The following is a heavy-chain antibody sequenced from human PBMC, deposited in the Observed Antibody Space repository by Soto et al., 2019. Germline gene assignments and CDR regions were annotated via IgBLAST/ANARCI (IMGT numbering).Heavy chain of an antibody. J-gene: IGHJ4*02. Sequence: PSETLSLTCTVSGGSISSSSYYWGWIRQPPGKGLEWIGSIYYSGSTYYNPSLKSRVTISVDTSKNQFSLKLSSVTAADTAVYYCARHISRYYFDYWGQGTLVTVSS. CDR3: ARHISRYYFDY. CDR2: IYYSGST. V-gene: IGHV4-39*01. D-gene: IGHD1-20*01. CDR1: GGSISSSSYY.